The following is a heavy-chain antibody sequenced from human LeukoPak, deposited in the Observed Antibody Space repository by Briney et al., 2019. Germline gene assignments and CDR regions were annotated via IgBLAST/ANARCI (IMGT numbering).Heavy chain of an antibody. CDR3: ATAEYSYGLFDY. J-gene: IGHJ4*02. CDR2: FDPEDGET. Sequence: GASVKVSCKVSGYTLIDVSMHWVRQAPGKGLEWMGGFDPEDGETIYAQKFQGRVTMTEDASTDTAYMELSSLRSEDTAVYYCATAEYSYGLFDYWGQGTLVTVSS. D-gene: IGHD5-18*01. V-gene: IGHV1-24*01. CDR1: GYTLIDVS.